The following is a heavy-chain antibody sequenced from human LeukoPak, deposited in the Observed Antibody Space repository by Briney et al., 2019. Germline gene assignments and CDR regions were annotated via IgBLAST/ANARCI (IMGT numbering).Heavy chain of an antibody. CDR3: AKDRYYYDSSGSIYFDY. Sequence: PGGSLRLSCAASGFTFSSYGMHWVRQAPGKGLDWVAVISYDGSNKYYADSVKGRFTISRDNSKNTLYLQMNSLRAEDTAVYYCAKDRYYYDSSGSIYFDYWGQGTLVTVSS. CDR2: ISYDGSNK. CDR1: GFTFSSYG. V-gene: IGHV3-30*18. J-gene: IGHJ4*02. D-gene: IGHD3-22*01.